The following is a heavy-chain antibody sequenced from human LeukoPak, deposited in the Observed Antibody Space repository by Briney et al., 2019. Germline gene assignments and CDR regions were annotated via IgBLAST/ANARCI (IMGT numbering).Heavy chain of an antibody. CDR3: ARRGGYSGHDFGGGIEGYFDS. Sequence: GGSLRLSCAASGFSVSTHYMNWVRQAPGKGLEWVSVIDSADNTYYADSVKSRFTISRDNSNNTLFLQLNGVRAEDRAVYYCARRGGYSGHDFGGGIEGYFDSWGQGTVVTVSS. V-gene: IGHV3-53*01. CDR1: GFSVSTHY. CDR2: IDSADNT. J-gene: IGHJ4*02. D-gene: IGHD5-12*01.